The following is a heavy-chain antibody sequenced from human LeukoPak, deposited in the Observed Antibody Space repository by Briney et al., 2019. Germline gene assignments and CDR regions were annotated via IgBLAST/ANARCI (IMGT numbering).Heavy chain of an antibody. CDR3: ARDDEYISGSLGY. CDR2: ISAYTDNT. Sequence: GASVKVSCKASGYPSTNYGVSWIRQAPGQGLEWMGWISAYTDNTNYLQKLKGRVTMTTDPSTSTAYMELRSLRSDDTAVYYCARDDEYISGSLGYWDQGPLVTVSS. CDR1: GYPSTNYG. V-gene: IGHV1-18*01. D-gene: IGHD3-22*01. J-gene: IGHJ4*02.